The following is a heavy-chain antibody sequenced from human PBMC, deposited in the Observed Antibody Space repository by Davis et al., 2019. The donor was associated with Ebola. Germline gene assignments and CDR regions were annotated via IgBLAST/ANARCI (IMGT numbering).Heavy chain of an antibody. CDR3: ARPGGTTPL. D-gene: IGHD1-7*01. J-gene: IGHJ4*02. V-gene: IGHV1-8*02. Sequence: AASVKASCKASGYTFTSYYMHWVRQAPGQGLEWMGWMNPNSGNTRYAQKLQGSVTMTRNTSISTAYMELSSLRSEDTAVYYCARPGGTTPLWGQGTLVTVSS. CDR1: GYTFTSYY. CDR2: MNPNSGNT.